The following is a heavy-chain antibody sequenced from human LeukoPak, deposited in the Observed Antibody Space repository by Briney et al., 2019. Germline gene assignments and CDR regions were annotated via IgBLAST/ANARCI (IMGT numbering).Heavy chain of an antibody. CDR1: GYTFTGYY. CDR3: AREEGATDAFDI. V-gene: IGHV1-2*02. Sequence: GASVRVSCKASGYTFTGYYMHWVRQAPGQGLEWMGWINPNSGGTNYAQKFQGRVTMTRDTSISTAYMELSRLRSDDTAVYYCAREEGATDAFDIWGQGTMVTVSS. D-gene: IGHD1-26*01. CDR2: INPNSGGT. J-gene: IGHJ3*02.